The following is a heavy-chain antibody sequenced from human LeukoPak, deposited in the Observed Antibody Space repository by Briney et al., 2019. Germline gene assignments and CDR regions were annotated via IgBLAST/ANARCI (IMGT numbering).Heavy chain of an antibody. CDR1: GGSISSYY. CDR3: ARDGAVGWFDL. V-gene: IGHV4-59*01. J-gene: IGHJ5*02. D-gene: IGHD2-15*01. CDR2: IYYSGST. Sequence: SETLSLTCTVSGGSISSYYWSWIRQPPGKGLEWIGYIYYSGSTNYNPSLKSRVTISLDTSKNQFSLRLSSVTAADTAVYYCARDGAVGWFDLWGQGTLVTVSS.